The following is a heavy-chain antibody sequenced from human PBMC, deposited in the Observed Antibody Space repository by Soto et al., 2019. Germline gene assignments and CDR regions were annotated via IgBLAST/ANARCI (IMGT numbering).Heavy chain of an antibody. J-gene: IGHJ6*02. V-gene: IGHV4-34*01. CDR2: INHGGST. CDR1: CGSFSGYY. D-gene: IGHD3-3*01. Sequence: PSETLSLTCAVYCGSFSGYYCSLLRQPTGKGLEWIGGINHGGSTNYSPSLKRRVTISVDTSKHQFSLKLSSVTAADTAVYYCARAPGIRFLEWFHSPGMDVWGQGTTVA. CDR3: ARAPGIRFLEWFHSPGMDV.